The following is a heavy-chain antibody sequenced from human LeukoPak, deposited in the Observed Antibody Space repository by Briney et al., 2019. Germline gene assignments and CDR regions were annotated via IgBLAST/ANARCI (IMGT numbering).Heavy chain of an antibody. CDR2: ISSSSSYI. CDR3: AREVVIFPDYYYYGMDV. V-gene: IGHV3-21*04. J-gene: IGHJ6*02. CDR1: GFTFSSYS. Sequence: GGSLRFSCAASGFTFSSYSMNWVRQAPGKGLEWVSSISSSSSYIYYADSVKGRFTISRDNAKNSLFLQMNSLRADDTAVYYCAREVVIFPDYYYYGMDVWGQGTTVTVS. D-gene: IGHD3-9*01.